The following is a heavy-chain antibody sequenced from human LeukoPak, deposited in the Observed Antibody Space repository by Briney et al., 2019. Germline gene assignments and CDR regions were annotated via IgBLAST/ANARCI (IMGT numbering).Heavy chain of an antibody. CDR2: ISSSGSYK. CDR3: ARELGNGDTYANVPLGH. V-gene: IGHV3-21*01. D-gene: IGHD5-18*01. Sequence: GGSLRLSYTTSGFTFRSSSFNWVRQVPGKGLEWVASISSSGSYKYYADSVEGRFTISRDNAKDSLFLQMDSLRVEDTAVYFCARELGNGDTYANVPLGHWGQGTLVTVSS. CDR1: GFTFRSSS. J-gene: IGHJ4*02.